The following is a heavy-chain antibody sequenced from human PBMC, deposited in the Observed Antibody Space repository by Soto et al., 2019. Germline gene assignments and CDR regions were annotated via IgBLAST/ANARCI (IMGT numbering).Heavy chain of an antibody. CDR3: ARGGDGDY. D-gene: IGHD3-16*01. V-gene: IGHV1-18*01. CDR2: ISAHNGNT. J-gene: IGHJ4*02. Sequence: QVHLVQSGAEVKKPGASVKVSCKGSGYAFTTYGITWVRQAPGQGLEWMGWISAHNGNTNYAQKLQGTVTVTRDTSTSPAYTERRRLRSDDTAVYYCARGGDGDYWGSGAVVTVSS. CDR1: GYAFTTYG.